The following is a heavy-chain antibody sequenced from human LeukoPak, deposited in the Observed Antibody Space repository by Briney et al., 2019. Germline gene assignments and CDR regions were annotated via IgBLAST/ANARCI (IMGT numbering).Heavy chain of an antibody. CDR1: GASISSYD. CDR2: VYYSGST. D-gene: IGHD3-10*01. CDR3: ARAAPSYYGSGSLGSYYYGMDV. Sequence: PSETLSLTCAVSGASISSYDWSWIRQPPGKGLEWIGYVYYSGSTNYNPSLKSRVAISIDTSKNQFSLKLSSVTAADTAMYYCARAAPSYYGSGSLGSYYYGMDVWGQGTTVTVSS. V-gene: IGHV4-59*01. J-gene: IGHJ6*02.